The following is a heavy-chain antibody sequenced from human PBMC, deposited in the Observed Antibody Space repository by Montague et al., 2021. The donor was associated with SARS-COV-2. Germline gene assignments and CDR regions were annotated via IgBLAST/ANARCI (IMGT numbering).Heavy chain of an antibody. J-gene: IGHJ4*02. D-gene: IGHD6-13*01. CDR3: ARDRVRAAAGTRYYFDY. V-gene: IGHV3-33*01. Sequence: SLRLSCAASGFTFSSYGMHWVRQAPGKGLEWVAVIWYDGSNKYYADSVKGRFTISRDNSKNTLYLQMNSLSAEDTAVYYCARDRVRAAAGTRYYFDYWGQGTLVTVSS. CDR1: GFTFSSYG. CDR2: IWYDGSNK.